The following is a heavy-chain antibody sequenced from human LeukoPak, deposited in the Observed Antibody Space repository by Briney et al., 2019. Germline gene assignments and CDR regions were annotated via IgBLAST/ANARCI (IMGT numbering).Heavy chain of an antibody. J-gene: IGHJ4*02. CDR3: ARDLAYSRLDY. CDR1: GFTFSSYW. Sequence: GGSLRLSCAASGFTFSSYWMSWVRQAPGKGLEWVASINPDGNKKYSADSVKGRFTISRDNAENSLYLQMNSLRVEDTAFYYCARDLAYSRLDYWGQGMLVTVSS. V-gene: IGHV3-7*01. CDR2: INPDGNKK. D-gene: IGHD5-18*01.